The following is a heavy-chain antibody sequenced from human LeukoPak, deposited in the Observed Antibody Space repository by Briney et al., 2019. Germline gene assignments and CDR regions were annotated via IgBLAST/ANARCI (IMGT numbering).Heavy chain of an antibody. CDR2: ISSSSSYI. CDR3: AREYDDSGYYLYYFDY. V-gene: IGHV3-21*01. D-gene: IGHD3-22*01. J-gene: IGHJ4*02. Sequence: RAGGSLRLSCAASGFTFSSYSMNWVRQAPGKGLEWVSSISSSSSYIYYADSVKGRFTISRDNAKNSLYLQMNSLRAEDTAVYYCAREYDDSGYYLYYFDYWGQGTLVTVSS. CDR1: GFTFSSYS.